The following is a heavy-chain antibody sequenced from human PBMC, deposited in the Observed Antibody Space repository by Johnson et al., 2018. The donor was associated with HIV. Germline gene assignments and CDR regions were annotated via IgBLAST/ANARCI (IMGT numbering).Heavy chain of an antibody. V-gene: IGHV3-7*05. Sequence: VQLVESGGGLIQPGGSLRLSCAASGFTFSSYWMSWVRQAPGKGLEWVANIKQDGSEKYYVDSVKGRFTISRDNAKNTLYLQMNSLKTEDSAVYYCTTGRPSSAAFDIWGQGTMVTVSS. CDR1: GFTFSSYW. CDR2: IKQDGSEK. J-gene: IGHJ3*02. CDR3: TTGRPSSAAFDI.